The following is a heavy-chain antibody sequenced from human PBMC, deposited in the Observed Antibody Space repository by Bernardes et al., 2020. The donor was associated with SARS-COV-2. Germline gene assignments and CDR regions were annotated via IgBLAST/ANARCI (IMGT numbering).Heavy chain of an antibody. Sequence: GGSLRLSCAASGFTFSSYSMNWVRQAPGKGLEWVSYISSSSSTIYYADSVKGRFTISRDNAKNSLYLQMNSLRAEDTAVYYCAREGGIVVVPAAYDPWGQGTLVTVSS. CDR2: ISSSSSTI. V-gene: IGHV3-48*04. CDR3: AREGGIVVVPAAYDP. CDR1: GFTFSSYS. J-gene: IGHJ5*02. D-gene: IGHD2-2*01.